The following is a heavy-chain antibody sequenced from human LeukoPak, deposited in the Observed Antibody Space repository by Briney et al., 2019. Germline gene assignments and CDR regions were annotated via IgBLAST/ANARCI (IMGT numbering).Heavy chain of an antibody. D-gene: IGHD3-22*01. CDR3: ARDYYDSSVVPGY. V-gene: IGHV3-30*04. J-gene: IGHJ4*02. CDR2: ISYDGSNK. Sequence: GGSLRLSCAASGFTFSSYAMHWVRQAPGKGLEWVAVISYDGSNKYYADSVKGRFTISRDNSKNTLYLQMNSLRAEDTAVYYCARDYYDSSVVPGYWGQGTLVTVSS. CDR1: GFTFSSYA.